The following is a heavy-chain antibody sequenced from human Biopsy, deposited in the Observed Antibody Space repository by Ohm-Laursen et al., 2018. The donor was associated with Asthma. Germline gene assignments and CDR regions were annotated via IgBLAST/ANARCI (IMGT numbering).Heavy chain of an antibody. CDR1: GFKFDEYT. Sequence: SLRLSCTAPGFKFDEYTMHWVRQAPGKGLEWVSGISWNSATIGYADSVEGRFTISRDNAKNSVFLHMDSLRPEDTAFYYCAKVRSDWVITESFDYWGQGALVTVSS. D-gene: IGHD3-22*01. V-gene: IGHV3-9*01. J-gene: IGHJ4*02. CDR2: ISWNSATI. CDR3: AKVRSDWVITESFDY.